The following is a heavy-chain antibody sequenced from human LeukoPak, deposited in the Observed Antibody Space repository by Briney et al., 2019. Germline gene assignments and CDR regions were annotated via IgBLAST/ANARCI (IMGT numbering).Heavy chain of an antibody. D-gene: IGHD6-19*01. Sequence: SETLSLTCAVYGGSFSGYYWSWIRQPPGKGLEWIGEINHSGSTNYNPSLKSRVTISADTSKNQFSLKLSSVTAADTAVYYCARGGGRSIAVAANDYWGQGTLVTVSS. J-gene: IGHJ4*02. CDR1: GGSFSGYY. CDR3: ARGGGRSIAVAANDY. V-gene: IGHV4-34*01. CDR2: INHSGST.